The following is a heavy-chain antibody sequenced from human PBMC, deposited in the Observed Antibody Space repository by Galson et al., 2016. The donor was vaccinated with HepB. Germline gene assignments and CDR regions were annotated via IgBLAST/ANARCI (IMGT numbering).Heavy chain of an antibody. CDR1: GDSVSSNSVA. Sequence: CAISGDSVSSNSVAWSWIRQSPSRGLEWLGKTYYRSKWYNDYAVSVKSRITINPDTSKNQFSLQLNPVTPEDTAVYYCARDGGVSADSFDYWGQGTLVTVSS. V-gene: IGHV6-1*01. D-gene: IGHD2-2*01. CDR2: TYYRSKWYN. CDR3: ARDGGVSADSFDY. J-gene: IGHJ4*02.